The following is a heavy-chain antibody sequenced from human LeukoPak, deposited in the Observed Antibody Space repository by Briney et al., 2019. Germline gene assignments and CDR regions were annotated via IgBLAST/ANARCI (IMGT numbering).Heavy chain of an antibody. CDR2: ISAYNGNT. Sequence: ASVKVSCKASGYTFTSYGISWVRQAPGQGLEWMGWISAYNGNTNYAQKLQGRVTMTKDTSTSTAYMELRSLRSDDTAVYYCARELYDFWSGYYNLYFDYWGQGTLVTVSS. J-gene: IGHJ4*02. CDR3: ARELYDFWSGYYNLYFDY. D-gene: IGHD3-3*01. CDR1: GYTFTSYG. V-gene: IGHV1-18*01.